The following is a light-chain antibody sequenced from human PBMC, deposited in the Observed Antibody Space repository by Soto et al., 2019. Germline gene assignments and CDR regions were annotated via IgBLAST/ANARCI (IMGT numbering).Light chain of an antibody. Sequence: DIQMTQCPSSLSASVGDRVTITCRASQRIDRWLAWYQQKPGKAPKVLIYAASSLRSGVPSRFSGSGSGTDFSLTISSLQPEDLATYYCKQSKSFPLTFGGGTKVEIK. CDR2: AAS. J-gene: IGKJ4*01. CDR3: KQSKSFPLT. V-gene: IGKV1-12*01. CDR1: QRIDRW.